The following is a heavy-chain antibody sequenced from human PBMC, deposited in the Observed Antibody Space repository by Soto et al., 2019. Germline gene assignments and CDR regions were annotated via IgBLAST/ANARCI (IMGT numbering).Heavy chain of an antibody. V-gene: IGHV4-30-4*01. Sequence: SETLSLTCTVSGGSISSGDYYWSWIRQPPGKGLEWIGYIYYSGSTYYNPSLKSRVTISVDTSKNQFSLKLSSVTAADTAVYYCARARVENPYYYYYYGMDVWGQGTTVTVSS. D-gene: IGHD3-3*01. CDR2: IYYSGST. J-gene: IGHJ6*02. CDR3: ARARVENPYYYYYYGMDV. CDR1: GGSISSGDYY.